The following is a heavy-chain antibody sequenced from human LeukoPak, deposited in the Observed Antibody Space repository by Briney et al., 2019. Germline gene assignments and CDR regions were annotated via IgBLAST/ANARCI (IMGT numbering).Heavy chain of an antibody. Sequence: GGSLRLSCAASGFTFSSYSMNWVRQAPGKGLEWVSSISSSSSYICYADSVKGRFTISRDNAKNSLYLQMNSLRAEDTAVYYCARDPVAGTEGYWGQGTLVTVSS. J-gene: IGHJ4*02. CDR1: GFTFSSYS. D-gene: IGHD6-19*01. V-gene: IGHV3-21*01. CDR3: ARDPVAGTEGY. CDR2: ISSSSSYI.